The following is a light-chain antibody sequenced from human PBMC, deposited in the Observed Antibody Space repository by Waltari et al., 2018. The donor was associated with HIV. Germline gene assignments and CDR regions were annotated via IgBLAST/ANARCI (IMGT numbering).Light chain of an antibody. CDR1: QSIIVW. CDR3: QQYYSSPGT. Sequence: DIQMTQSPSTLSASVGDRVTITCRASQSIIVWLAWYQQKPGKAPKLLIYKASSLESGVPARFSRSGSGTEFTLTISSLQPDDFATYYCQQYYSSPGTVGQGTKVEIK. J-gene: IGKJ1*01. CDR2: KAS. V-gene: IGKV1-5*03.